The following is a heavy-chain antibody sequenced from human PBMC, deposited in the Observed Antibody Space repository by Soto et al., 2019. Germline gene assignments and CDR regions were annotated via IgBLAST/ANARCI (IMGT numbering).Heavy chain of an antibody. J-gene: IGHJ5*02. CDR2: ISYDGSNK. V-gene: IGHV3-30-3*01. CDR3: ASEERSPLTIFGVVTGYNWFDP. D-gene: IGHD3-3*01. CDR1: GFTFSSYA. Sequence: GGSLRLSCAASGFTFSSYAMHWVRQAPGKGLEWVAVISYDGSNKYYADSVKGRFTISRDNSKNTLYLQMNSLRAEDTAVYYCASEERSPLTIFGVVTGYNWFDPWGQGTLVTVSS.